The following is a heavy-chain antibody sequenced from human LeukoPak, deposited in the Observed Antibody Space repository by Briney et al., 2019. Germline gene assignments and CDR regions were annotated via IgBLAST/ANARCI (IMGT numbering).Heavy chain of an antibody. CDR1: GFTFSSYA. D-gene: IGHD2-2*02. CDR3: AKDSDIVVVPAAIPRGSFDY. Sequence: PGGSLRLSCAASGFTFSSYAMSWVRQAPGKGLEWVSAISGSGGSTYYADSVKGRFTIFRDNSKNTLYLQMNSLRAEDTAVYYCAKDSDIVVVPAAIPRGSFDYWGQGTLVTVSS. CDR2: ISGSGGST. J-gene: IGHJ4*02. V-gene: IGHV3-23*01.